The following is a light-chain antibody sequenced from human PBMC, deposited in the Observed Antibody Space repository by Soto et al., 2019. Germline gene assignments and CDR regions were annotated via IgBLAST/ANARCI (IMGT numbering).Light chain of an antibody. J-gene: IGKJ3*01. Sequence: EIVLTQSPGTLSLSPGERATLSCRASQSVSSTYLAWYQQKPGQAPRLLIYRASSRATGIPDRFSGGGSGTVFTLTISRLEPEDFAVYYCQQYGSSPPFTFGPATKVDIK. V-gene: IGKV3-20*01. CDR3: QQYGSSPPFT. CDR2: RAS. CDR1: QSVSSTY.